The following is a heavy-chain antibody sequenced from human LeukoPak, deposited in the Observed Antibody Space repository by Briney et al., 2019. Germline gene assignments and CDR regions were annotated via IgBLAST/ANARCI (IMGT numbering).Heavy chain of an antibody. CDR2: IYYSGNT. J-gene: IGHJ4*02. CDR3: ARCVQLERRGGNDY. CDR1: GGSFSSTSYY. V-gene: IGHV4-39*01. D-gene: IGHD1-1*01. Sequence: SETLSLTCSVSGGSFSSTSYYWGWIRQPPGKGLEWIGSIYYSGNTYYNASLNSRVTISVDTSKNQFSLKVTSVTAADTAVYYCARCVQLERRGGNDYWGQGTLVTVSS.